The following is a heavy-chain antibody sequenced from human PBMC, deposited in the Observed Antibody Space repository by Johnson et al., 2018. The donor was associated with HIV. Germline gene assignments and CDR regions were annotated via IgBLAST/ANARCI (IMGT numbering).Heavy chain of an antibody. Sequence: QMMLVESGGGLVTPGGSLRLSCAASGFTFNSYAMHWVRQAPGKGLEWLSVIWYDGSNEYYADSVKGRFTISRDNSKNTLYLQMNSLRAEDTAVYYCAKDYEWFGEFVDAFDIWGQGTMVTVSS. CDR3: AKDYEWFGEFVDAFDI. CDR1: GFTFNSYA. V-gene: IGHV3-30*02. D-gene: IGHD3-10*01. J-gene: IGHJ3*02. CDR2: IWYDGSNE.